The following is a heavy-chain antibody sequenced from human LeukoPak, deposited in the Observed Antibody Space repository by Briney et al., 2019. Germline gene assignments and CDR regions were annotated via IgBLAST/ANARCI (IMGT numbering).Heavy chain of an antibody. V-gene: IGHV4-59*02. CDR1: GGSVSSYY. Sequence: SETLSLTCTVSGGSVSSYYWNWIRQPPGKGLEWIGHIYCSGSTNYNPSLKSRVTISVDTSKNQFSLKLSSVTAADTAVYYCARGEGYCSGGSCFIDGFDIWGQGTMVTVSS. CDR2: IYCSGST. D-gene: IGHD2-15*01. CDR3: ARGEGYCSGGSCFIDGFDI. J-gene: IGHJ3*02.